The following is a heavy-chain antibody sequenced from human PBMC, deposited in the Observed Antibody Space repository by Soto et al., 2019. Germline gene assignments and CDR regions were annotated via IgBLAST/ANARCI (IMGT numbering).Heavy chain of an antibody. D-gene: IGHD2-2*01. Sequence: QVQLVQSGAEVKKPGASVKVSCQASGYTFTSHYMHWVRQAPGQGLEWMGFINPSGGSSRSAQKFQGRVTMTRDTSTSTVYMELSSLRSEDTAVYYCARVVPGAEAWFGPWGQGTLVTVSS. CDR3: ARVVPGAEAWFGP. J-gene: IGHJ5*02. V-gene: IGHV1-46*01. CDR2: INPSGGSS. CDR1: GYTFTSHY.